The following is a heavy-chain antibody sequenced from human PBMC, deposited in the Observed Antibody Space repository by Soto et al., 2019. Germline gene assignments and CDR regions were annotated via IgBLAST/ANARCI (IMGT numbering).Heavy chain of an antibody. CDR2: IYHSGST. J-gene: IGHJ4*02. CDR3: ARIPGY. CDR1: GGSISSGGYS. V-gene: IGHV4-30-2*01. Sequence: QLQLQESGSGLVKPSQTLSLTCAVSGGSISSGGYSWSWIRQPPGKGLEWIGYIYHSGSTYYNPSLQSPVTISVGKSKNQFSLKLSPVAAADTAVYLCARIPGYRGQGTLVTVSS. D-gene: IGHD2-21*01.